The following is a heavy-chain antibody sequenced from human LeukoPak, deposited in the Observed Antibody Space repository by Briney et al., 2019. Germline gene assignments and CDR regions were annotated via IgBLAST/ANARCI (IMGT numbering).Heavy chain of an antibody. CDR2: ISYDGSNK. Sequence: PGGSLRLSCAASGFTFSSYAMHWVRQAPGKGLEWVAVISYDGSNKYYADSVKGRFTISRDNSKNTLYLQMNSLRAEDTAVYYCARVALTTVTPGGHPFDIWGQGTMVTVSS. V-gene: IGHV3-30-3*01. CDR1: GFTFSSYA. D-gene: IGHD4-17*01. CDR3: ARVALTTVTPGGHPFDI. J-gene: IGHJ3*02.